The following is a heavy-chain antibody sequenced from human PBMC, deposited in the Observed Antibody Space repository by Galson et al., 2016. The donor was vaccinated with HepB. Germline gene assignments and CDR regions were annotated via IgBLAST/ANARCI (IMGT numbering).Heavy chain of an antibody. D-gene: IGHD1-26*01. CDR1: GYSFISYW. CDR3: PKMDRRELRALQP. V-gene: IGHV5-51*01. CDR2: IYPGDSDT. Sequence: QSGAEVKKPGESLKISCKGSGYSFISYWIGWVRQMPGKGLEWMGIIYPGDSDTRYSPSFQGQVTISADKSISTAYLQWSSLKAPDTAMYYCPKMDRRELRALQPWGQGTLVTVSS. J-gene: IGHJ5*02.